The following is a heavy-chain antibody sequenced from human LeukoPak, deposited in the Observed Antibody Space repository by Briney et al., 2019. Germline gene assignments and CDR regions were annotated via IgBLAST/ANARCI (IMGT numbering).Heavy chain of an antibody. Sequence: ASVTVSCKVSGYTLTELSMHWVRQAPGKGLEWMGGFDPEDGDTIYAQKFQGRVTMTEDTSTDTAYMELSSLRSEDTAVYYCATGVGVYGRVPFDSWGQGTLVTVSS. J-gene: IGHJ4*02. V-gene: IGHV1-24*01. CDR2: FDPEDGDT. CDR3: ATGVGVYGRVPFDS. CDR1: GYTLTELS. D-gene: IGHD5/OR15-5a*01.